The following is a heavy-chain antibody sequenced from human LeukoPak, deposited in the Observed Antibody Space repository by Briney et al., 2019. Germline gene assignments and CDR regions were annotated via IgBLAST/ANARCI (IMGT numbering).Heavy chain of an antibody. J-gene: IGHJ4*02. CDR1: GFTFSRFN. CDR3: AKESYTSAWYVGYLY. V-gene: IGHV3-48*01. CDR2: ISTTGTI. D-gene: IGHD6-19*01. Sequence: GGSLRLSCAASGFTFSRFNMNWLRQAPGKGLEWLSYISTTGTIYYAESVKGRFSISRDNAKNTLYLQMNGLKAEDTAAYYCAKESYTSAWYVGYLYWGQGTLVTVSS.